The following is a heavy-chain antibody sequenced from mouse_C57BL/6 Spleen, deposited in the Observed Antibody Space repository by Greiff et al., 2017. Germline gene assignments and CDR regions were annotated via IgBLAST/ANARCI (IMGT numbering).Heavy chain of an antibody. CDR3: TGGITRYYYAMDY. CDR1: GFTFSNYW. V-gene: IGHV6-3*01. Sequence: ELKLEESGGGLVQPGGSMKLSCVASGFTFSNYWMNWVRQSPEKGLEWVAQIRLKSDNYATHYAESVKGRFTISRDDSKSSVYLQMNNLRAEDTGIYYCTGGITRYYYAMDYWGQGTSVTVSS. J-gene: IGHJ4*01. CDR2: IRLKSDNYAT. D-gene: IGHD2-4*01.